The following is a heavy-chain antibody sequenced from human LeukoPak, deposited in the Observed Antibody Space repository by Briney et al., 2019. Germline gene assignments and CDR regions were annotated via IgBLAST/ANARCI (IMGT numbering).Heavy chain of an antibody. Sequence: GGSLRLSCAVSGFTFSSYWMHWVRQAPGKGLVWVSRIDRDGSRINYADSVKGRFTISRDNGKNTLSLQMNSLRAEDAAVYYCVRGNDYGGPHYWGQGTLVTVSS. V-gene: IGHV3-74*01. D-gene: IGHD4-23*01. CDR2: IDRDGSRI. J-gene: IGHJ4*02. CDR1: GFTFSSYW. CDR3: VRGNDYGGPHY.